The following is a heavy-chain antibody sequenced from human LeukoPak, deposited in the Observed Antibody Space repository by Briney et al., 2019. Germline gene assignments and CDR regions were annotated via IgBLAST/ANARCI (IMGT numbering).Heavy chain of an antibody. V-gene: IGHV3-74*01. J-gene: IGHJ6*04. CDR2: IHSDGSST. Sequence: GGSLRLSCAASGFTFSSYWMHWVRQAPGKGLVWVSRIHSDGSSTSYADSVKGRFTISRDNAKNTLYLQMNSLRAEDTAVYYCASIVATIPTPYYYYGMDVWGKGTMVTVSS. D-gene: IGHD5-12*01. CDR1: GFTFSSYW. CDR3: ASIVATIPTPYYYYGMDV.